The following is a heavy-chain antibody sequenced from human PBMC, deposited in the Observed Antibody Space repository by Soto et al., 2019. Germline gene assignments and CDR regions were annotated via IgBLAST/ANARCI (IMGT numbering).Heavy chain of an antibody. CDR3: ARDHLFDSFDI. CDR1: GGTFSSYT. J-gene: IGHJ3*02. V-gene: IGHV1-69*08. Sequence: SVKVSCKASGGTFSSYTFSWVRQAPGQGLEWMGRIIPILGTSDYAQKFQGRVTIIADKSTSTTYMELSSLRSEDTAVYYCARDHLFDSFDIWGQGTMVTVSS. CDR2: IIPILGTS.